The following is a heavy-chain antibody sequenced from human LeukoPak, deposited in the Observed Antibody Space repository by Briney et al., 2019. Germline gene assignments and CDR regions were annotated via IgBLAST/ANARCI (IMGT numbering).Heavy chain of an antibody. D-gene: IGHD2-15*01. J-gene: IGHJ5*02. CDR1: EYTFTAYH. V-gene: IGHV1-18*01. Sequence: ASVKVSCKASEYTFTAYHMHWVRQAPGQGLEWMGWISGYNGKTKYAQKLQDRVTMTTDTSTTTAYMELRSLTSDDTAVYYCARAGAVVDNWFDPWGQGTLVTVSS. CDR3: ARAGAVVDNWFDP. CDR2: ISGYNGKT.